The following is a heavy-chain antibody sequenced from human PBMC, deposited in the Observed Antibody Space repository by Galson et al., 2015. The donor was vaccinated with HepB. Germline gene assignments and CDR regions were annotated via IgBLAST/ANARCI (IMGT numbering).Heavy chain of an antibody. J-gene: IGHJ4*02. D-gene: IGHD4-23*01. CDR3: THVTGGGNSGYLDY. Sequence: PALVKPTQTLTLTCTFSGFSLSTTDVGVGRIRQPPGKALEWLAVIYWNDDKRSSPSLKSRLTITKDTSKNQVVLTMTNMDPVDTATYYCTHVTGGGNSGYLDYWGQGTLVTVSS. CDR1: GFSLSTTDVG. CDR2: IYWNDDK. V-gene: IGHV2-5*01.